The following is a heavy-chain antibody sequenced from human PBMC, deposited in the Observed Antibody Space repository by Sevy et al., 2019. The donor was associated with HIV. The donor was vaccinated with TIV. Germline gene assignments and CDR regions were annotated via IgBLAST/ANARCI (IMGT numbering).Heavy chain of an antibody. D-gene: IGHD3-22*01. J-gene: IGHJ6*02. CDR2: ISYDGNLK. CDR1: GFTFNFYG. V-gene: IGHV3-30*18. CDR3: VKAPNDYDNSGWAGLEV. Sequence: GGSLRLSCAASGFTFNFYGMHWVRQAPGKGLEGVALISYDGNLKYYADSAKGRFTISRDNSKNTLYLQMNSLRPEDTAVYYCVKAPNDYDNSGWAGLEVWGQGTTVTVSS.